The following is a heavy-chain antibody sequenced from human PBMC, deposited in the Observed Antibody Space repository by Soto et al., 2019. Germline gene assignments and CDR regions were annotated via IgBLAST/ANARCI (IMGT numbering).Heavy chain of an antibody. CDR1: GGSISSGGYY. CDR3: ARVEAIEMATIVGYYYYGMDV. Sequence: PSETLSLTCTVSGGSISSGGYYWSWIRQHPGKGLEWIGYIYYSGSTYYNPSLKSRVTISVDTSKNQFSLKLSSVTAADTAVYYCARVEAIEMATIVGYYYYGMDVWGQGTTVTVSS. CDR2: IYYSGST. J-gene: IGHJ6*02. V-gene: IGHV4-31*03. D-gene: IGHD1-26*01.